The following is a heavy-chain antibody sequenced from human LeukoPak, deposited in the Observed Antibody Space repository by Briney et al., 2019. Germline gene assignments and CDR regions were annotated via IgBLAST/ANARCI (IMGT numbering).Heavy chain of an antibody. CDR2: INHSGST. CDR3: ARVLRLNKKTLWFGEFGY. CDR1: GGSFSGYY. Sequence: PSETLSLTCAVYGGSFSGYYWSWIRQPPGKGLEWIGEINHSGSTNYNPSLKSRVTISVDTSKNQFSLKLSSVTAADTAVYYCARVLRLNKKTLWFGEFGYWGQGTLVTVSS. D-gene: IGHD3-10*01. J-gene: IGHJ4*02. V-gene: IGHV4-34*01.